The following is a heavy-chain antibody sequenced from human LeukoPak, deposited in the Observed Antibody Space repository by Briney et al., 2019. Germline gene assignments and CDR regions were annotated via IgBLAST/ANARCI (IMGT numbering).Heavy chain of an antibody. V-gene: IGHV3-30*12. CDR3: ARDTRNFGVTNWFDP. J-gene: IGHJ5*02. CDR2: ISYDGSNK. CDR1: GFTFSSYG. D-gene: IGHD3-3*01. Sequence: PGRSLRLSCAASGFTFSSYGMHWVRQAPGKGLEWVAVISYDGSNKYYADSVKGRFTISRDNSKNTLYLQMNSLRAEDTAVYYCARDTRNFGVTNWFDPWGQGTLVTVSS.